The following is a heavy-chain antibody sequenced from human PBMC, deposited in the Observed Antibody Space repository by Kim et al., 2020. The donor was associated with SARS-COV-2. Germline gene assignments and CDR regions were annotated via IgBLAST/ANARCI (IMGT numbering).Heavy chain of an antibody. D-gene: IGHD3-9*01. CDR1: GGTFSSYA. CDR3: ARARGHYGILTGSLGSRYYDGMDV. Sequence: SVKVSCKASGGTFSSYAISWVRQAPGQGLEWMGGIIPIFGTANYAQKFQGRVTITADESTSTAYMELSSLRSEDTAVYYCARARGHYGILTGSLGSRYYDGMDVWGQGTTVTVSS. CDR2: IIPIFGTA. J-gene: IGHJ6*02. V-gene: IGHV1-69*13.